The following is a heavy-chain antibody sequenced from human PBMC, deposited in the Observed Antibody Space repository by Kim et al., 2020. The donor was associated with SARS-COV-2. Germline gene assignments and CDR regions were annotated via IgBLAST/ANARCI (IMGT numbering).Heavy chain of an antibody. D-gene: IGHD3-16*01. J-gene: IGHJ4*02. V-gene: IGHV3-7*01. Sequence: YHVDSLKGRINISRDNAKNSVYLQMNSLRAEDTAVYYCAGAGLTAVFGYWGQGTQVTVSS. CDR3: AGAGLTAVFGY.